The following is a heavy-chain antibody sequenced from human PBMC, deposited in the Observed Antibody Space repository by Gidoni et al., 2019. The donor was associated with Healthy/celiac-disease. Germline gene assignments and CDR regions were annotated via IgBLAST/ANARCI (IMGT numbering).Heavy chain of an antibody. Sequence: QLQLQASGPGLVKTSETLSLTCTVSGGSISSSSYYWGWIRQPPGKGLEWIGSIYYSGSTYYNPSLKSRVTISVDTSKNQFSLKLSSVTAADTAVYYCADGLWEYYGSGSYYDWGQGTLVTVSS. CDR3: ADGLWEYYGSGSYYD. V-gene: IGHV4-39*01. D-gene: IGHD3-10*01. J-gene: IGHJ4*02. CDR1: GGSISSSSYY. CDR2: IYYSGST.